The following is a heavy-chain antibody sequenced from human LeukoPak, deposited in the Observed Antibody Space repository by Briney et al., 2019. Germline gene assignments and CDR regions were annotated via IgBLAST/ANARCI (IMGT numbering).Heavy chain of an antibody. D-gene: IGHD4/OR15-4a*01. Sequence: GGSLRLSCAASGFTFSRYSMNWVRQAPGKGLELVSSISSSSSYIYSADSVKGRFTISRDNAKNSLYLQMNSLRAEDTAVYYCAREGLTHDAFDIWGQGTMVTVSS. J-gene: IGHJ3*02. V-gene: IGHV3-21*01. CDR3: AREGLTHDAFDI. CDR2: ISSSSSYI. CDR1: GFTFSRYS.